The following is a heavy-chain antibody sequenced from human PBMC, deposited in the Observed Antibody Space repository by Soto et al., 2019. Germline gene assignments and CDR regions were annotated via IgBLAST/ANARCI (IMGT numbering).Heavy chain of an antibody. CDR1: GGSISSYY. J-gene: IGHJ6*03. V-gene: IGHV4-59*08. CDR3: ARLEYGDYYYMEV. Sequence: SETLSLTCTVSGGSISSYYWSWIRQPPGKGLEWIGYIYYSGSTNYNPSLKSRVTISVDTSKNQFSLKLSSVTAADTAVYYCARLEYGDYYYMEVWGKGTTVTVSS. CDR2: IYYSGST. D-gene: IGHD4-17*01.